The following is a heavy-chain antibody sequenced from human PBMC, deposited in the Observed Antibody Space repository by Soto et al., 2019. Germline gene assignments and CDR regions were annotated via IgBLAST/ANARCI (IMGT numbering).Heavy chain of an antibody. CDR3: ARDGALRFLEWSRTSYGMDV. J-gene: IGHJ6*02. CDR2: ISSSGSTI. CDR1: GLTYSSYE. V-gene: IGHV3-48*03. Sequence: GGSLRLSCAASGLTYSSYEMNWVRQDPGKGLEWVSYISSSGSTIYYADSVKGRFTISRDNAKNSLYLQMNSLRAEDTSVYYCARDGALRFLEWSRTSYGMDVWGQGTTVTVSS. D-gene: IGHD3-3*01.